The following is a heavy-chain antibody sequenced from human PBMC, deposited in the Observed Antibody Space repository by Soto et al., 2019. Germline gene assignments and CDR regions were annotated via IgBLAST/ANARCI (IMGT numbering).Heavy chain of an antibody. CDR1: GCTCTSYA. J-gene: IGHJ4*02. CDR2: INAGNGNT. CDR3: ARDQKYSSGSFDY. D-gene: IGHD3-22*01. V-gene: IGHV1-3*01. Sequence: ASVKVSCRASGCTCTSYAMHWVRQPPGQRLEWMGWINAGNGNTKYSQKFQGRVTITRDTSASTAYMELSSLRSEDTAVYYCARDQKYSSGSFDYWGQGTLVNVSS.